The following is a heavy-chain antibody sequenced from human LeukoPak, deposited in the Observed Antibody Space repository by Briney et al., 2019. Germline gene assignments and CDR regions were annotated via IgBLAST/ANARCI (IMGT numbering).Heavy chain of an antibody. Sequence: ASVKVSCKASGYTLAIYRITWVRQAPGQGLEWMGWISPYNRNTNYAQKLQDRVTLTTDTSTSTAYMDLRSLRSDDTAVYYCARGRYYGDYWGQGTLVTVSS. CDR3: ARGRYYGDY. CDR1: GYTLAIYR. D-gene: IGHD3-3*01. J-gene: IGHJ4*02. V-gene: IGHV1-18*01. CDR2: ISPYNRNT.